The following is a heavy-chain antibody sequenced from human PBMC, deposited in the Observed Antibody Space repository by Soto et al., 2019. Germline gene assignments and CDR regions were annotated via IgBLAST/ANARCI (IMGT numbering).Heavy chain of an antibody. CDR3: ARDSDYYSSGSLDY. CDR1: GDSISSSGYY. J-gene: IGHJ4*02. D-gene: IGHD3-10*01. V-gene: IGHV4-31*03. CDR2: IYYSGSS. Sequence: SETLSLTCSVSGDSISSSGYYWSWIRQRPGKGLEWIGNIYYSGSSYNNPSLKSRVTISVNTSKNQFSLNLRSVTAADTAVYYCARDSDYYSSGSLDYWGQGTLVTVSS.